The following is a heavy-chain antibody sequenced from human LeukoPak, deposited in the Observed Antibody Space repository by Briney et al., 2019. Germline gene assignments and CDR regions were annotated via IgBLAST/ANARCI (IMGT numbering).Heavy chain of an antibody. CDR3: GKDGGFCGGDCYDLFDY. CDR2: IRHDGSNK. D-gene: IGHD2-21*02. CDR1: GFTFSSYG. Sequence: PGGSLRLSCAASGFTFSSYGMHWVRQAPGKGLEWVAFIRHDGSNKYYADSVKGRFTISRDNSKNTLYLQMNSLRAEDTAVYYCGKDGGFCGGDCYDLFDYWGQGTLVTVSS. V-gene: IGHV3-30*02. J-gene: IGHJ4*02.